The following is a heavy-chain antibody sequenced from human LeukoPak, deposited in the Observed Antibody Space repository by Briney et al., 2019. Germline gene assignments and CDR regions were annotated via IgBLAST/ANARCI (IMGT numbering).Heavy chain of an antibody. CDR1: GYTFTSYG. CDR2: ISAYNGNT. Sequence: ASVKVSCKASGYTFTSYGISWVRQAPGQGLEWMGWISAYNGNTNYAQKLQGRVTMTTDTSTSTAYMELRSLRSDDTAVYYCARSIGGGSYYGDADAFDIWGQGTMVTVSS. D-gene: IGHD1-26*01. CDR3: ARSIGGGSYYGDADAFDI. J-gene: IGHJ3*02. V-gene: IGHV1-18*01.